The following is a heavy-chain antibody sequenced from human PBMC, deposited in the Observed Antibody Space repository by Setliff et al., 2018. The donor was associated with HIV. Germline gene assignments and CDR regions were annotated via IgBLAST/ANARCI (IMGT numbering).Heavy chain of an antibody. V-gene: IGHV4-28*03. Sequence: SETLSLTCAVSGYSITTGYQWGWIRQSPGKGLEWLGYIYYSGSTTYNPSLKSRVTMSIDTSKNQFSLKLRSVTAADTAVYYCARDPPGYGDSNDYWGQGTLVTVSS. D-gene: IGHD4-17*01. CDR3: ARDPPGYGDSNDY. J-gene: IGHJ4*02. CDR1: GYSITTGYQ. CDR2: IYYSGST.